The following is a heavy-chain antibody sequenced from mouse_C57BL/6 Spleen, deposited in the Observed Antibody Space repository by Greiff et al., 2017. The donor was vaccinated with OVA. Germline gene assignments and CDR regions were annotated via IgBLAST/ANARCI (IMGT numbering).Heavy chain of an antibody. D-gene: IGHD1-1*01. CDR1: GYTFTSYW. V-gene: IGHV1-55*01. J-gene: IGHJ2*01. CDR3: ARGPPITTVPYYFDD. Sequence: QVQLQQPGAELVKPGASVKMSCKASGYTFTSYWITWVKQRPGQGLEWIGDIYPGSGSTNYNEKFKSKATLTVDTSSSTADMQLSSLTSEDSAVYYWARGPPITTVPYYFDDWGQGTTLTVSS. CDR2: IYPGSGST.